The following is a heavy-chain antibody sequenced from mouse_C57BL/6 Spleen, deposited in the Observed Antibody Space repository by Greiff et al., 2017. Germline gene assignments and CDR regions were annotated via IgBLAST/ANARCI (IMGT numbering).Heavy chain of an antibody. J-gene: IGHJ4*01. D-gene: IGHD2-1*01. V-gene: IGHV1-69*01. Sequence: VQLQQPGAELVMPGASVKLSCKASGYTFTSYWMHWVKQRPGQGLEWIGEIDPADSDTNYNQKFKGKSTLTADKSSSTAYMKLSSVTAEASAVYDCARATGNYWLGYWGQGTSVTV. CDR2: IDPADSDT. CDR1: GYTFTSYW. CDR3: ARATGNYWLGY.